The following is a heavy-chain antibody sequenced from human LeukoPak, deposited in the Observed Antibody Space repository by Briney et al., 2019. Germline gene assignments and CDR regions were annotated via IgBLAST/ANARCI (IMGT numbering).Heavy chain of an antibody. CDR3: ARDPYSGSYGDSYYYYMDV. V-gene: IGHV3-20*04. CDR2: INWNGGST. J-gene: IGHJ6*03. D-gene: IGHD1-26*01. Sequence: GGSLRLSCAASGFTFDDYGMSWVRQAPGKGLEWVSGINWNGGSTGYADSVKGRFTISRDNAKNSLYLQMNSLRAEDTAIYYCARDPYSGSYGDSYYYYMDVWGKGTTVTISS. CDR1: GFTFDDYG.